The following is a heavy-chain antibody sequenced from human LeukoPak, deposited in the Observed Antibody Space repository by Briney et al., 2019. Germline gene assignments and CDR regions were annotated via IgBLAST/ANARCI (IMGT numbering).Heavy chain of an antibody. Sequence: PSETLSLTCTVSGYSISSGYYWGWIRQPPGKGLEWIGSIYHSGSTYYNPSLKSRVTISVDTSKNQFSLKLSSVTAADTAVYYCARQDSSGWYFYRGQGTLVTVSS. J-gene: IGHJ4*02. CDR1: GYSISSGYY. V-gene: IGHV4-38-2*02. CDR2: IYHSGST. CDR3: ARQDSSGWYFY. D-gene: IGHD6-19*01.